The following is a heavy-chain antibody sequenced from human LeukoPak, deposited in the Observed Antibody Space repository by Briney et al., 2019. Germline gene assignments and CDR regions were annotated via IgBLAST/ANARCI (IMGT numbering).Heavy chain of an antibody. D-gene: IGHD3-3*01. J-gene: IGHJ4*02. CDR3: ARGDFWSGYYF. V-gene: IGHV4-34*01. CDR1: GGSFSGYY. CDR2: INHSGST. Sequence: SETLSLTCAVYGGSFSGYYWSWIRQPPGKGLEWIGEINHSGSTNYNPSLKSRVTISVDTSKNQFSLKLSSVTAADTAVYYCARGDFWSGYYFGGQGTLVTASS.